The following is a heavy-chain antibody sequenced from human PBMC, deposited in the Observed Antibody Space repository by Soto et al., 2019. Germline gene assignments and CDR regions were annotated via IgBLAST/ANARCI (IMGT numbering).Heavy chain of an antibody. CDR1: GLTFSNYW. Sequence: GGSLRLSCAAAGLTFSNYWMNWVRKATGKGLEWVANIKQDGSEKYYVDSVKGRFTISRDNTKSSLYLQMNSLRAEDTAVYYYARDGEAPGIYFDSWGQGALVTVSS. J-gene: IGHJ4*02. V-gene: IGHV3-7*05. CDR2: IKQDGSEK. D-gene: IGHD7-27*01. CDR3: ARDGEAPGIYFDS.